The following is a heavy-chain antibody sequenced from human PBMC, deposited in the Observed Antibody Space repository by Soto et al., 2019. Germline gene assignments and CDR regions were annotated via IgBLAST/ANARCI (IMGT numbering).Heavy chain of an antibody. D-gene: IGHD4-17*01. CDR1: GFTFSGSG. CDR3: ASSGDPYSGGY. J-gene: IGHJ4*02. Sequence: EVQLVESGGGLVQPGGSLKLSCAASGFTFSGSGMHWVRQASGKGLEWVGRIRNKANGYATAYAASVKGSFTISRDDSKNTAYLQMSSLKTEDTAVYYCASSGDPYSGGYWGQGTLVTVSS. CDR2: IRNKANGYAT. V-gene: IGHV3-73*02.